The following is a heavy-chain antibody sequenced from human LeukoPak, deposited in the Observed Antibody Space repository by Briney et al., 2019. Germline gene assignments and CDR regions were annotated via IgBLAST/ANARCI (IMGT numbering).Heavy chain of an antibody. J-gene: IGHJ5*02. Sequence: PGGSLRLSCATSGFNFKSYDMHWVRQAPGKGLEWVASLWNDGTNKFYTDSVKGRFTVSRDISKNTLYLQMDSLRADDTAVYYCAKDESGALFDPWGQGTLVTVSS. CDR3: AKDESGALFDP. V-gene: IGHV3-30*02. D-gene: IGHD2-15*01. CDR1: GFNFKSYD. CDR2: LWNDGTNK.